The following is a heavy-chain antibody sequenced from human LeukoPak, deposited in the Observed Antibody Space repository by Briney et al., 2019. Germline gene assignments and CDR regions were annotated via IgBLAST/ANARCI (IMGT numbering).Heavy chain of an antibody. CDR2: IIPIFGTA. CDR1: GGTFSSYA. J-gene: IGHJ6*04. D-gene: IGHD2-15*01. V-gene: IGHV1-69*06. CDR3: ASVYCSGGSCDYCYGMDV. Sequence: SVKVSCKASGGTFSSYAISWVRQAPGQGLEWMGGIIPIFGTANYAQKFQGRVTITADKSTSTAYMELSSLRSEDTAVYYCASVYCSGGSCDYCYGMDVWGKGTTVTVSS.